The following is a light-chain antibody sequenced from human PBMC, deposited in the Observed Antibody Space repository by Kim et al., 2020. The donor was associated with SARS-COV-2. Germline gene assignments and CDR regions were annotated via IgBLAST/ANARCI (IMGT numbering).Light chain of an antibody. CDR1: NSDVGGYNY. Sequence: QSITIACAGTNSDVGGYNYVSWYQQHPGKAPKLMIYDVSSRPSGVSYRFSGSKSGNTASLTISGLQAEDEADYYCSSFASSTPPVVFGGGTQLTVL. V-gene: IGLV2-14*03. CDR3: SSFASSTPPVV. J-gene: IGLJ2*01. CDR2: DVS.